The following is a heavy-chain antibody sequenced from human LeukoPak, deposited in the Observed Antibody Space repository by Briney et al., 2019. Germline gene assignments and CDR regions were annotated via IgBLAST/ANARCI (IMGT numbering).Heavy chain of an antibody. V-gene: IGHV4-4*09. D-gene: IGHD6-6*01. Sequence: PSETLSLTCTVSGGSISSYYWSWIRQPPGKGLEWIGYIYTSGSTNYNPSLKSRVTISVDTSKNQFSLKLSSVTAADTAVYYCARHAPMRDSSSETPAYDYWGQGTPVTVSS. J-gene: IGHJ4*02. CDR3: ARHAPMRDSSSETPAYDY. CDR2: IYTSGST. CDR1: GGSISSYY.